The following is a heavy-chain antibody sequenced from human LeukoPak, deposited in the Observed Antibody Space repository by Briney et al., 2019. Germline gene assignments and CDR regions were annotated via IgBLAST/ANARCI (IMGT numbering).Heavy chain of an antibody. Sequence: SVKVSCKASGGTFSSYAISWVRQAPGQGLEWMGRIIPIFGIANYAQKFQGRVTITAEKSTRTAYMELSSLRSEDTAVYYCARDRDIWYSSSWSLNFVYWGQGTLGTVSS. CDR3: ARDRDIWYSSSWSLNFVY. J-gene: IGHJ4*02. V-gene: IGHV1-69*04. CDR2: IIPIFGIA. CDR1: GGTFSSYA. D-gene: IGHD6-13*01.